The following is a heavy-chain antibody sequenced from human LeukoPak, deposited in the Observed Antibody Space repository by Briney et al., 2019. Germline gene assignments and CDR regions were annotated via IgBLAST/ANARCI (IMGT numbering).Heavy chain of an antibody. Sequence: GRSLRLSCAASGFTFSSYAMHWVRQAPGKGLEWVAVISYDGSNKYYADSVKGRFTISRDNSKNTLYLQMNSLRAEDTAVYYCARVGGQKTYYYDSSGNPSGYGMDVWGQGPTVTVSS. CDR1: GFTFSSYA. CDR2: ISYDGSNK. V-gene: IGHV3-30-3*01. J-gene: IGHJ6*02. CDR3: ARVGGQKTYYYDSSGNPSGYGMDV. D-gene: IGHD3-22*01.